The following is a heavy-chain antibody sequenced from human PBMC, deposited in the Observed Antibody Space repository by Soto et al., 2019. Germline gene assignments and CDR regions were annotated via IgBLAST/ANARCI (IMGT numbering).Heavy chain of an antibody. Sequence: ALVKVSCKASGYTFTSYGISWVRQAPGQGLEWMGWISAYNGNTNYAQKLQGRVTMTTDTSTSTAYMELRSLRSDDTAVYYCARDVSAAGSNWFDPWGQGTLVTVSS. CDR1: GYTFTSYG. V-gene: IGHV1-18*01. J-gene: IGHJ5*02. CDR2: ISAYNGNT. CDR3: ARDVSAAGSNWFDP. D-gene: IGHD6-13*01.